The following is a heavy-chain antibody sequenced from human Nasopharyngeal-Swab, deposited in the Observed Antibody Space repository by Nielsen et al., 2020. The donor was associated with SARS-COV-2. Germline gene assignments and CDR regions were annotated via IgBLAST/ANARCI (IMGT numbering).Heavy chain of an antibody. Sequence: LSLTCAASGFIFSSYSMHWVRQAPGEGLEWVAVVSNDGTITYYGDSVKGRFTISRDNSKNTLYLQMNSLSVEDTAVYFCARGTSDWRGIDYWGQGTLVTFSS. CDR3: ARGTSDWRGIDY. CDR2: VSNDGTIT. V-gene: IGHV3-30-3*01. D-gene: IGHD6-19*01. J-gene: IGHJ4*02. CDR1: GFIFSSYS.